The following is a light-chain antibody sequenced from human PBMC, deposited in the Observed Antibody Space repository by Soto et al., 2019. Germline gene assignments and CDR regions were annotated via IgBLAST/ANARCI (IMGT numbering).Light chain of an antibody. J-gene: IGKJ1*01. CDR1: QSVSSNY. V-gene: IGKV3-20*01. Sequence: EIVLTQSPGTLSLSPGERATLSCRSSQSVSSNYFGWFQQRPGQAPRLLIYAASSRATDIPDRFSGSGSETNFTLTISRLEPGDFAVYYCHQYDKSPWTFGQGTKVDIK. CDR3: HQYDKSPWT. CDR2: AAS.